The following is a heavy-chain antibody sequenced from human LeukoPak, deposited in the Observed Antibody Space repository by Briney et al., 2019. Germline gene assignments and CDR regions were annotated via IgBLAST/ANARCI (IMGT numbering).Heavy chain of an antibody. Sequence: SQTLSLTCAISGDSVSSNSAAWNWIRQSPSRGLEWLGRTYYRSKWYNDYAVSVKSRITINPDTSKNQFSLQLDSVTPEDTAVYYCARDHKVVATYHYYYGMDVWGQGTTVTVSS. CDR1: GDSVSSNSAA. J-gene: IGHJ6*02. V-gene: IGHV6-1*01. D-gene: IGHD1-26*01. CDR2: TYYRSKWYN. CDR3: ARDHKVVATYHYYYGMDV.